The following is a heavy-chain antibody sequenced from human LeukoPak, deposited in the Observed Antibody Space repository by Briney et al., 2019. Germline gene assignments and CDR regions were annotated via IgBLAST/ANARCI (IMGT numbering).Heavy chain of an antibody. CDR1: GGSISTSSYY. CDR3: ARQGGLWLRAPFDY. CDR2: MYYGGST. J-gene: IGHJ4*02. D-gene: IGHD5-18*01. V-gene: IGHV4-39*01. Sequence: SETLSLTCTVSGGSISTSSYYWGWIRQPPGKGLEWIGSMYYGGSTYYNPSLQSRVTISVDTSKNQFSLRLTSVTAADTAVYYCARQGGLWLRAPFDYWGQGTLVTVSS.